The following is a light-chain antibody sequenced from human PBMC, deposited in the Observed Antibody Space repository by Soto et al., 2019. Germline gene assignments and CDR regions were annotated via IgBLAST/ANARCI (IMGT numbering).Light chain of an antibody. CDR2: DVS. CDR1: SSDVGGYNF. Sequence: QSVLTQPPSASGSPGQSVTISCPGASSDVGGYNFVSWYQQHPGKAPKLLIYDVSKRPSGVPDRFSGSKSGNTASLTVSGLQAEDEADYYCSSYAGTTNFVFGTGTKVTV. CDR3: SSYAGTTNFV. J-gene: IGLJ1*01. V-gene: IGLV2-8*01.